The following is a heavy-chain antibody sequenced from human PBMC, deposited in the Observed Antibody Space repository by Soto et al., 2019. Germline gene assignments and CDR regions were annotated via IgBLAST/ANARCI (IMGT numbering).Heavy chain of an antibody. CDR3: ARGRVYDFWSGFVNYYYGMDV. D-gene: IGHD3-3*01. CDR1: GYTFTSYG. CDR2: ISAYNGNT. J-gene: IGHJ6*02. Sequence: ASVKFSCKASGYTFTSYGISWLRQAPGQGLEWMGWISAYNGNTNYAQKLQGRVTMTTDTSTSTAYMELRSLRSDDTAVYYCARGRVYDFWSGFVNYYYGMDVWGQGTTVTVSS. V-gene: IGHV1-18*04.